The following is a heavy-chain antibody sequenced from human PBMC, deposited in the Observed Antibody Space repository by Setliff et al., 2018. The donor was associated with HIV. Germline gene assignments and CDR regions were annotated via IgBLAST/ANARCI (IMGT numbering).Heavy chain of an antibody. CDR1: GFTFSYHA. D-gene: IGHD3-16*01. Sequence: SCAASGFTFSYHAMTWVRQAPGKGLEWVSGISGSGDSTFYAHSVKGRFTISRDNSRDTLYLEMNNLRAEDTALYYCAKDYTPTFWEYNWFDVWGQGTQVTVSS. J-gene: IGHJ5*02. V-gene: IGHV3-23*01. CDR2: ISGSGDST. CDR3: AKDYTPTFWEYNWFDV.